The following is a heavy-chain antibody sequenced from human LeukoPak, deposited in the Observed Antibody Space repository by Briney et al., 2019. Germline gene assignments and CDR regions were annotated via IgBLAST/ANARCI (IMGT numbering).Heavy chain of an antibody. Sequence: GGSLRLSCAASGFTFSSYSMNWVRQAPGKGLEWVSSISSSSSYIYYADSVKGRFTIYRDNDKKSLYLEMNSLRAEDTAVYYCAREYCSSTSCPNGDYWGQGTLVTVSS. CDR2: ISSSSSYI. CDR3: AREYCSSTSCPNGDY. V-gene: IGHV3-21*01. J-gene: IGHJ4*02. CDR1: GFTFSSYS. D-gene: IGHD2-2*01.